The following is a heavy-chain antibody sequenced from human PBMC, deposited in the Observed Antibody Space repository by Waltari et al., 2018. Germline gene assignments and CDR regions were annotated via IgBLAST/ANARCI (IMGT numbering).Heavy chain of an antibody. J-gene: IGHJ4*02. D-gene: IGHD2-21*02. CDR1: GGSISSSSYY. V-gene: IGHV4-39*07. CDR3: ARVRSRYGGNSGPDY. CDR2: IYYSGST. Sequence: QLQLQESGPGLVKPSETLSLTCTVSGGSISSSSYYWGWIRQPPGKGLEWIGSIYYSGSTYYNPSLKSRVTISVDTSKNQFSLKLSSVTAADTAVYDCARVRSRYGGNSGPDYWGQGTLVTVSS.